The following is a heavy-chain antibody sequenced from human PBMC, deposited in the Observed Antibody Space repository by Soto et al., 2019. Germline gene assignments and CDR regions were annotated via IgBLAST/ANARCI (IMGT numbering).Heavy chain of an antibody. J-gene: IGHJ4*02. CDR1: GGSISSYY. CDR2: IYYSGST. CDR3: ATEEGYDGSYSY. D-gene: IGHD3-22*01. V-gene: IGHV4-59*01. Sequence: SETLSLTCTVSGGSISSYYWSWIRQPPGKGLEWIGYIYYSGSTNYNPSLKSRVTISVDTSKNQFSLKLSSVTAADTAVYYCATEEGYDGSYSYWGQGTLVTVSS.